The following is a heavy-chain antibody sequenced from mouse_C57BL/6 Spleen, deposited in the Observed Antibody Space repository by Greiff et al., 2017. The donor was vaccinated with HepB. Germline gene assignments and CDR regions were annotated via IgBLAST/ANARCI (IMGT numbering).Heavy chain of an antibody. Sequence: VQLQQPGAELVRPGSSVKLSCKASGYTFTSYWMDWVKQRPGQGLEWIGNIYPSDSETHYNQKFKDKATLTVDKSSSTAYMQLSSLTSEDSAVYYCARRGNYIYYAMDYWGQGTSVTVSS. CDR2: IYPSDSET. D-gene: IGHD2-1*01. V-gene: IGHV1-61*01. J-gene: IGHJ4*01. CDR3: ARRGNYIYYAMDY. CDR1: GYTFTSYW.